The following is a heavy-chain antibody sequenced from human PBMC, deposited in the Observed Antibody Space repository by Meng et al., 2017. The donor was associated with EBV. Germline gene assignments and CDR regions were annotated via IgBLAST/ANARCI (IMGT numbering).Heavy chain of an antibody. J-gene: IGHJ5*02. D-gene: IGHD5-12*01. CDR1: GYTFTSYG. CDR2: ISAYNGNT. V-gene: IGHV1-18*01. CDR3: ARETSGYDFNWFDP. Sequence: QVHLVQAAAEVKKPGVSVKVSCKASGYTFTSYGISWVRQAPGQGLEWMGWISAYNGNTNYAQKLQGRVTMTTDTSTSTAYMELRSLRSDDTAVYYCARETSGYDFNWFDPWGQGTLVTVSS.